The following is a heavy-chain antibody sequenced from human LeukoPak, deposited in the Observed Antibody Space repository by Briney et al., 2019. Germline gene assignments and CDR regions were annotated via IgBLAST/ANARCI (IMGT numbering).Heavy chain of an antibody. D-gene: IGHD3-9*01. CDR3: AQFDIPGAFDI. Sequence: SGPTLVNPTQTLTLTCTFSGFSLSTSAVGVGWIRQSPGKALEWLALNYWDDDKRYSPSLRSRLTITKDTSKNQVVLTMTNMDPVDTATYYCAQFDIPGAFDIWGQGTMVTVSS. J-gene: IGHJ3*02. V-gene: IGHV2-5*02. CDR1: GFSLSTSAVG. CDR2: NYWDDDK.